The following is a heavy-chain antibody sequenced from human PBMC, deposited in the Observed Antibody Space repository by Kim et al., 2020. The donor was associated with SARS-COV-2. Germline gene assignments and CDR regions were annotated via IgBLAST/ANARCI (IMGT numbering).Heavy chain of an antibody. J-gene: IGHJ4*02. V-gene: IGHV4-59*09. CDR3: ARGGYYGSGSDFDY. D-gene: IGHD3-10*01. Sequence: NPSLKSRVTISVDTSKNQFSLKLSSVTAADTAVYYCARGGYYGSGSDFDYWGQGTLVTVSS.